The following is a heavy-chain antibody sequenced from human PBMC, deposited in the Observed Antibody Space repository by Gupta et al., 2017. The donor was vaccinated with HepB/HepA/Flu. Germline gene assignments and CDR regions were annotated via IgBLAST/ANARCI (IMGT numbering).Heavy chain of an antibody. CDR1: D. V-gene: IGHV1-8*03. J-gene: IGHJ6*03. CDR2: MNPNSGNT. Sequence: DINWVRQATGQGLEWMGWMNPNSGNTGYAQKFQGRVTITRNTSISTAYMELSSLRSEDTAVYYCARAVKVTRVISNYYYYMDVWGKGTTVTVSS. D-gene: IGHD2-21*01. CDR3: ARAVKVTRVISNYYYYMDV.